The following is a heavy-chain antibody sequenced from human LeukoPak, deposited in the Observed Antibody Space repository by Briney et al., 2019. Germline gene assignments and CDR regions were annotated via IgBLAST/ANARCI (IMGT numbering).Heavy chain of an antibody. CDR3: ARVQWLAPQYYFDY. J-gene: IGHJ4*02. CDR2: VNPEDGET. Sequence: ASVKVSCKVSGYTLTELSIHWVRQAPGKGLEWMGGVNPEDGETIYAQKFQGRVTMTRNTSISTAYMELSSLRSEDTAAYYCARVQWLAPQYYFDYWGQGTLVTVSS. D-gene: IGHD6-19*01. V-gene: IGHV1-24*01. CDR1: GYTLTELS.